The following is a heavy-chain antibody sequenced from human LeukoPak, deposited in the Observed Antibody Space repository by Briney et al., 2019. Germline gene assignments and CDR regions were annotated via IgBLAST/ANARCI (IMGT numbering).Heavy chain of an antibody. D-gene: IGHD6-6*01. V-gene: IGHV4-34*01. CDR3: ARGFIAARRGSWFDP. CDR1: GGSFSGYY. J-gene: IGHJ5*02. Sequence: KTSETLSLTCAVYGGSFSGYYWSWIRQPPGKGLEWIGEINHSGSTNYNPSLKSRVTISVGTSKNQFSLKLSSVTAADTAVYYCARGFIAARRGSWFDPWGQGTLVTVSS. CDR2: INHSGST.